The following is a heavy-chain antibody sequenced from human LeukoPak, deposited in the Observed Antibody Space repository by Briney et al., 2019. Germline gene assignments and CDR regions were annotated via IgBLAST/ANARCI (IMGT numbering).Heavy chain of an antibody. V-gene: IGHV1-18*04. CDR1: GYTFTGYY. CDR3: ARIWDTAILSLDY. D-gene: IGHD5-18*01. J-gene: IGHJ4*02. Sequence: ASVKVSCKASGYTFTGYYMHWVRQAPGQGLEWMGWISAYNGNTNYAQKLQGRVTMTTDTSTSTAYMELRSLRSDDTAVYYCARIWDTAILSLDYWGQGTLVTVSS. CDR2: ISAYNGNT.